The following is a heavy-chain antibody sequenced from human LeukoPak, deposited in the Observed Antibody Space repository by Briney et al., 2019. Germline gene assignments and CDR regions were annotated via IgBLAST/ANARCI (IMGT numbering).Heavy chain of an antibody. J-gene: IGHJ4*02. CDR3: VRESEYYFDHSASFDH. Sequence: PGGSLRLSCAASGFTFTAYLIHWVRQAPGKGLEWEAVMSSDGNAMFYADSVKGRFTISRDNSKNTLYLQMNSLRAEDTAVYYCVRESEYYFDHSASFDHWGQGTLVTVSS. D-gene: IGHD3-22*01. CDR1: GFTFTAYL. V-gene: IGHV3-30-3*01. CDR2: MSSDGNAM.